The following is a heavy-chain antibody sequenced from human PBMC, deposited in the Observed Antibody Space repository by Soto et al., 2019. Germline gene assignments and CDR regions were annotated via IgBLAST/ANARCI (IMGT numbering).Heavy chain of an antibody. D-gene: IGHD5-12*01. V-gene: IGHV3-23*01. CDR1: GFSFGNFA. Sequence: EVQLLESGGGLVQAGGSLRLSCAASGFSFGNFAMNWVRQPPGKGLEWVSSVDYSGTYTFYAASVKGRFSISRDNSHNMLYLEINSLRADDTAVYYCTKRSGGFSEFDYWGQGALVIVSS. CDR3: TKRSGGFSEFDY. CDR2: VDYSGTYT. J-gene: IGHJ4*02.